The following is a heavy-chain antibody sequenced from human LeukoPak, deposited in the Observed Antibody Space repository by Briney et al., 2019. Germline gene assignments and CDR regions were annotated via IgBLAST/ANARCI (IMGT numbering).Heavy chain of an antibody. J-gene: IGHJ4*02. D-gene: IGHD3-10*02. CDR2: MSVSQTVV. Sequence: QSGGPLRLSCAASGFSLSSTAMNGVGQAPRKGLEWVSLMSVSQTVVWYADSVKGRFTISRDNSKNTLYLQMNDLRADDTAVYDCAKNVRRLGDHDYWGQGTLVTVSS. CDR3: AKNVRRLGDHDY. V-gene: IGHV3-23*01. CDR1: GFSLSSTA.